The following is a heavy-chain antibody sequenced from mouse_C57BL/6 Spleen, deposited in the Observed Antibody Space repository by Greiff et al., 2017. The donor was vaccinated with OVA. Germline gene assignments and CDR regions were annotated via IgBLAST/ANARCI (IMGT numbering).Heavy chain of an antibody. V-gene: IGHV1-69*01. J-gene: IGHJ3*01. Sequence: VQLQQPGAELVMPGASVKLSCKASGYTFTSYWMHWVKQRPGQGLEWIGEIDPSDSYTNYNQKFKGKSTLTVDKSSSTAYMQLSSLTSEDSAVYYCARALYGNYPFAYWGQGTLVTVSA. CDR1: GYTFTSYW. CDR3: ARALYGNYPFAY. CDR2: IDPSDSYT. D-gene: IGHD2-1*01.